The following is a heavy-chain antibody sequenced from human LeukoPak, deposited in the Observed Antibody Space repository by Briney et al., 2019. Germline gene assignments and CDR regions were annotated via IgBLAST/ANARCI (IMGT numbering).Heavy chain of an antibody. D-gene: IGHD4-23*01. CDR3: AKGRANSPPYYFDY. CDR2: ISGSGGST. CDR1: GFTFSSYA. Sequence: GGSLRLSCAASGFTFSSYAMSWVRQAPGKGLEWVSTISGSGGSTYYADSVKGRFTISRDNSKNTLYLQMNSLRAEDTAVYHCAKGRANSPPYYFDYWGQGTLVTVSS. V-gene: IGHV3-23*01. J-gene: IGHJ4*02.